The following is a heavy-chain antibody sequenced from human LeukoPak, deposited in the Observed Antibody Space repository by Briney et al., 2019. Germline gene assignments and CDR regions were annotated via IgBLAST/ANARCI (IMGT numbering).Heavy chain of an antibody. CDR1: GYTLTSYD. CDR2: MNPNSGRT. CDR3: TRETSSRYFDY. Sequence: ASVKVSCKASGYTLTSYDISWVRQATGQGLEWMGWMNPNSGRTGYAQNFQGRITITRNTSISTAYMELSSLRSEDTAVYYCTRETSSRYFDYWGQGTLVTVSS. J-gene: IGHJ4*02. V-gene: IGHV1-8*01.